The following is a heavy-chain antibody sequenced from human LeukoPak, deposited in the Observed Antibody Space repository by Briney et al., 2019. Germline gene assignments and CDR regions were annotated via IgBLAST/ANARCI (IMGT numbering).Heavy chain of an antibody. CDR2: INLSGGST. CDR1: GYTFTSYH. J-gene: IGHJ4*02. D-gene: IGHD2-8*01. CDR3: ARDYVDDIPMIKDY. V-gene: IGHV1-46*01. Sequence: ASVKVSCKASGYTFTSYHMHWVRQAPGQGLEWMGKINLSGGSTTYAQKFQGRVTMTRDTSTSAVYMELSSLRSEDTAVYYCARDYVDDIPMIKDYWGQGTLVTVSS.